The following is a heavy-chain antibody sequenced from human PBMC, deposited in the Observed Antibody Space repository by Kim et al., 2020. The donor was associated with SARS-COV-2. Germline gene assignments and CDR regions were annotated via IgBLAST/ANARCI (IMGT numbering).Heavy chain of an antibody. Sequence: SVKVSCKASGGTFSSYAISWVRQAPGQGLEWMGGIIPIFGTANYAQKFQGRVTITADESTSTAYMERSSLRSEDTAVYSCAGRGYSYGRGRLSVDYWGQGTLVTVSS. CDR3: AGRGYSYGRGRLSVDY. V-gene: IGHV1-69*13. CDR1: GGTFSSYA. J-gene: IGHJ4*02. D-gene: IGHD5-18*01. CDR2: IIPIFGTA.